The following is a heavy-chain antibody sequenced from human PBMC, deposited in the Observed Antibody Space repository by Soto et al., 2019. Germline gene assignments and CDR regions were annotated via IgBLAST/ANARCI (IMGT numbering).Heavy chain of an antibody. Sequence: QVQLVQSGAEVKKPGSSVKVSCKASGATFSGYAINWVRQAPGQGLEWLGRIVPIFETLNYAERFQGRVAITADESTTTVYMELTNLTHEDTAVYYCVVMGNVAVSNPRSFDYCGQGTQVNVSS. CDR2: IVPIFETL. D-gene: IGHD6-19*01. J-gene: IGHJ4*02. V-gene: IGHV1-69*18. CDR3: VVMGNVAVSNPRSFDY. CDR1: GATFSGYA.